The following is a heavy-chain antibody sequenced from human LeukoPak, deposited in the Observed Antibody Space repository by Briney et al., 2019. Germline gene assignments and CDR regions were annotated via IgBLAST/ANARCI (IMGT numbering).Heavy chain of an antibody. Sequence: GASVKVSCKASGYTFTSYGISWVRQAPGQGLEWMGWISAYNGNTNYAQKLQGRVTMTTDTSTSTAYMELRSLRSDDTAVYYCARSRAPEADGYNFWFDPWGQGTLVTVSS. D-gene: IGHD5-24*01. CDR3: ARSRAPEADGYNFWFDP. CDR2: ISAYNGNT. CDR1: GYTFTSYG. V-gene: IGHV1-18*01. J-gene: IGHJ5*02.